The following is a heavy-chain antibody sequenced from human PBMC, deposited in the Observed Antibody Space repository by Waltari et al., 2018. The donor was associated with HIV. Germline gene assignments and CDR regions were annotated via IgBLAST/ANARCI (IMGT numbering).Heavy chain of an antibody. CDR1: GYTLTELS. CDR3: ATTGTLYCGGDCSYYFDY. J-gene: IGHJ4*02. Sequence: QVQLVQSGAEVKKPGASVKVSCKVSGYTLTELSMHWVRQAPGKGLEWMGGFDPEDGETIYAQKFQGRVTMTKDTSTDTAYMELSSLRSEDTAVYYCATTGTLYCGGDCSYYFDYWGQGTLVTVSS. D-gene: IGHD2-21*02. CDR2: FDPEDGET. V-gene: IGHV1-24*01.